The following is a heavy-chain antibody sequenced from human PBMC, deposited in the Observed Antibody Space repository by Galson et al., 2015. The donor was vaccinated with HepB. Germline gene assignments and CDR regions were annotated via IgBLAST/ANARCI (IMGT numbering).Heavy chain of an antibody. V-gene: IGHV1-3*01. Sequence: SVKVSCKASGYTFTSYAMYWVRQAPGQRLEWMGWINAGNGKTKYSQKFQGRVTITRDTSASTAYMELSSLRSEDTAVYYCARDRGGSYSYYYYYMDVWGKGTTVTVSS. CDR3: ARDRGGSYSYYYYYMDV. CDR2: INAGNGKT. D-gene: IGHD1-26*01. CDR1: GYTFTSYA. J-gene: IGHJ6*03.